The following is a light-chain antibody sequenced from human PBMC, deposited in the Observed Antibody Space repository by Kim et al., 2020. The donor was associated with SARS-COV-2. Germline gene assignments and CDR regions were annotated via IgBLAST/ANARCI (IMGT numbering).Light chain of an antibody. CDR1: SSDVGGYNY. J-gene: IGLJ1*01. CDR3: SSYTSSSTLYV. V-gene: IGLV2-14*04. CDR2: DVS. Sequence: QSITISCTGTSSDVGGYNYVSWYQQHPGKAPKLMIYDVSKRPSGVPNRFSGSKSGNTASLTISGLQAEDEADYYCSSYTSSSTLYVFGTGTKVTVL.